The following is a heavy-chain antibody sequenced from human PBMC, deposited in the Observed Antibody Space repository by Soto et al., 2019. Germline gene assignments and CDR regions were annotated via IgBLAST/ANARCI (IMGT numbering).Heavy chain of an antibody. Sequence: SVKVSCKASGGTFNSNAFSWVRQAPGQGLEWMGRIIPMFGTANSAQKFQGRVTITADESTNTAYMELSSLRSEDTAVYYCARIPKRGYNYGNYYYYGMDVRGQGTTVTVSS. D-gene: IGHD5-18*01. CDR2: IIPMFGTA. CDR3: ARIPKRGYNYGNYYYYGMDV. J-gene: IGHJ6*02. CDR1: GGTFNSNA. V-gene: IGHV1-69*13.